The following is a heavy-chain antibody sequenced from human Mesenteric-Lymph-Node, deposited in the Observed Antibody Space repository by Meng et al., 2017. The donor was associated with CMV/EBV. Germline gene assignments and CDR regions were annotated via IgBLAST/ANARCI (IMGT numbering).Heavy chain of an antibody. D-gene: IGHD3-10*01. V-gene: IGHV2-5*02. CDR2: IYWDDDK. CDR3: AHRRKGRGFGEGLFDY. J-gene: IGHJ4*02. Sequence: FSYSTSGVGVGWIRPPPRKALVWLAIIYWDDDKRYSPSLKGRLTITKDNSKNQVVLTMTNMDLVDTATYYCAHRRKGRGFGEGLFDYWGQGTLVTVSS. CDR1: FSYSTSGVG.